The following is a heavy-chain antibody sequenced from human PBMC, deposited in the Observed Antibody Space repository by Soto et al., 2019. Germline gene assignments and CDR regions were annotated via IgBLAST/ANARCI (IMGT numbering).Heavy chain of an antibody. CDR3: ARGSEYQLLGPNDY. J-gene: IGHJ4*02. Sequence: PGGSLRLSCAASGFTFSSYAMSWVRQAPGKGLEWVSAISGSGDNTYYADSVKGRFTISRDNSKNTLYLQMNSLRADDTAVYYCARGSEYQLLGPNDYWGQGTLVTVSS. CDR1: GFTFSSYA. CDR2: ISGSGDNT. V-gene: IGHV3-23*01. D-gene: IGHD2-2*01.